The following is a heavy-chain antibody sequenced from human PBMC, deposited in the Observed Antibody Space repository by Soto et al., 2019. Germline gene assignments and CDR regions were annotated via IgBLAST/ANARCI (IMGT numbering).Heavy chain of an antibody. CDR3: ARATTVVTIYFDS. CDR2: IYHSGST. Sequence: SETLSLTCAVSGGSISSGGYSWSWIRQPPGKGLEWIGYIYHSGSTYYNPSLKSRVTISVDRSKNQFSLKLSSVPAADTAVYYCARATTVVTIYFDSWGQGTLVTVSS. J-gene: IGHJ4*02. V-gene: IGHV4-30-2*01. D-gene: IGHD4-17*01. CDR1: GGSISSGGYS.